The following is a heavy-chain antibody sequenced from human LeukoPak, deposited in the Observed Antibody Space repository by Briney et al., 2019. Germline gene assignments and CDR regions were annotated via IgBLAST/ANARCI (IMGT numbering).Heavy chain of an antibody. Sequence: PGGPLRLSCAASGFTFSSYSMNWVRQAPGKGLEWVSYINPSTSTIYYADSVKGRFTISRDNAKNSLYLQMNSLRAEDTAVYYCARDYDYVWGTYRSYYFDYWGQGALVTVSS. D-gene: IGHD3-16*02. CDR1: GFTFSSYS. V-gene: IGHV3-48*01. CDR3: ARDYDYVWGTYRSYYFDY. CDR2: INPSTSTI. J-gene: IGHJ4*02.